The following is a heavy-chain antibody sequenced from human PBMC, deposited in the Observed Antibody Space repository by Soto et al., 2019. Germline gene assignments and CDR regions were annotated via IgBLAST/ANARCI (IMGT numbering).Heavy chain of an antibody. Sequence: ASVKVSCKASGYTFTSYYMHWVRQAPGQGLEWMGIINPSGGSTSYAQKFQGRVTITRDTSTSTVYMQLSSLGSEDTAVYYCARDRCGGTSCDTYGRDVWGRGTRVSICS. J-gene: IGHJ6*02. CDR2: INPSGGST. CDR3: ARDRCGGTSCDTYGRDV. D-gene: IGHD2-2*01. V-gene: IGHV1-46*01. CDR1: GYTFTSYY.